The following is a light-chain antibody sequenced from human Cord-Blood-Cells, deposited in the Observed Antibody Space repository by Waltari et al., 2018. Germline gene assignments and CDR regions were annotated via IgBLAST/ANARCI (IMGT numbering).Light chain of an antibody. Sequence: IRITQTPSSFSASTGDNVHIPFRASQGISSYLAWYQQKPGKAPKLLTYAASTLQSGVPSRFSGSGSGTDFTLTISCLQSEDFATYYCQQYYSYPYSFGQGTKLEIK. CDR1: QGISSY. V-gene: IGKV1-8*01. J-gene: IGKJ2*03. CDR3: QQYYSYPYS. CDR2: AAS.